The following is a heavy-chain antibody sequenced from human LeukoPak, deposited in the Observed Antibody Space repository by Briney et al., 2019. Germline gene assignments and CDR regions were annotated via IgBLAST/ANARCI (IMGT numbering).Heavy chain of an antibody. Sequence: SETLSLTCTVSGGFFSSYYWNWIRQPPGRGLEWIGYVYDTATTNYNPSLSSRVTISLHTSKNLFSLTLTSVTAADTAVYYCARGLTADSWGQGALVTVSS. D-gene: IGHD5-18*01. CDR2: VYDTATT. CDR3: ARGLTADS. J-gene: IGHJ4*02. V-gene: IGHV4-59*01. CDR1: GGFFSSYY.